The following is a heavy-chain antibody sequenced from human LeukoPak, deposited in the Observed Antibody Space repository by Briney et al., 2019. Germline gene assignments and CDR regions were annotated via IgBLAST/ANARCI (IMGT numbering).Heavy chain of an antibody. CDR1: EFTLSSYI. Sequence: PGGSLRLSCLASEFTLSSYIMHWVRQAPGKGLEYVSAISNNGGSTYYADSVEGRFTISRDNSKNTLYLQMNSLRPEDTAVYYCVRSVTTLSDFHNWGQGTLVTVSS. D-gene: IGHD4-17*01. J-gene: IGHJ4*02. CDR2: ISNNGGST. CDR3: VRSVTTLSDFHN. V-gene: IGHV3-64D*09.